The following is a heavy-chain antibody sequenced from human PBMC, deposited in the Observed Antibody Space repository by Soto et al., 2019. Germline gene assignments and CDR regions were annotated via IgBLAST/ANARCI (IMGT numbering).Heavy chain of an antibody. Sequence: GGSLRLSCAASGFTVSSNYMSWVRQAPGKGLEWVSVIYSGGSTYYADSVKGRFTISRHNSKNTLYLQMNSLRAEDTAVYYCARLLYSGYDLVDYWGQGTLVTVSS. CDR1: GFTVSSNY. CDR2: IYSGGST. D-gene: IGHD5-12*01. V-gene: IGHV3-53*04. CDR3: ARLLYSGYDLVDY. J-gene: IGHJ4*02.